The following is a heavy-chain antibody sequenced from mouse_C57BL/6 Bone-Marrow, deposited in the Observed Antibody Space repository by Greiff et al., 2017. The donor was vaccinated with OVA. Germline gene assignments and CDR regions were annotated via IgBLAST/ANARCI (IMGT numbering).Heavy chain of an antibody. Sequence: VQLQQSGPELVKPGASVKISCKASGYSFTSYYIHWVKQRPGQGLEWIGWIYPGSGNTKYNEKFKGKATLTADTSSSTAYMQLSSLTSEDSAVYYCARKYYSKWAFAYWGQGTLVTVSA. J-gene: IGHJ3*01. V-gene: IGHV1-66*01. CDR1: GYSFTSYY. CDR2: IYPGSGNT. CDR3: ARKYYSKWAFAY. D-gene: IGHD1-1*02.